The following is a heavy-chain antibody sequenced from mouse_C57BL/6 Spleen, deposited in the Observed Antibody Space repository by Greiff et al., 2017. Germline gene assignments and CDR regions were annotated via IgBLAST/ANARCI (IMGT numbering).Heavy chain of an antibody. Sequence: DVKLQESGPGLVKPSQSLSLTCSVTGYSITSGYYWNWIRQFPGNKLEWMGYISYDGSNNYNPSLKNRISITRDTSKNQFFLKLNSVTTEDTATYNCARDNYGSSYGFAYWGQGTLVTVSA. CDR3: ARDNYGSSYGFAY. V-gene: IGHV3-6*01. CDR2: ISYDGSN. D-gene: IGHD1-1*01. J-gene: IGHJ3*01. CDR1: GYSITSGYY.